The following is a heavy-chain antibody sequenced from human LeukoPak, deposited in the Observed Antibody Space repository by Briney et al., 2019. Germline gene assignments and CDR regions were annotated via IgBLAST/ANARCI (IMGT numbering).Heavy chain of an antibody. D-gene: IGHD2-15*01. J-gene: IGHJ5*02. CDR1: EFTFSSYT. CDR3: AKSKEDCCGSFDP. CDR2: ISASGAPT. Sequence: GGSLRLSCVASEFTFSSYTVSWVRQAPGKGLEWVSAISASGAPTYYADSVKGRFTISRDDSKNTLYVEMNNLRAEDTALCYCAKSKEDCCGSFDPWGQGTLVTVSS. V-gene: IGHV3-23*01.